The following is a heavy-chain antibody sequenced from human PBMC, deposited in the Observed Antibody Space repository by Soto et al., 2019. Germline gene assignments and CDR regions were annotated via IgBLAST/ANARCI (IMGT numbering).Heavy chain of an antibody. CDR2: IYYSGST. Sequence: QVQLQESGPGLVKPSQTLSLTCTVSGGSISSGGYYWSWIRQHPGKGLEWIGYIYYSGSTYYNPSLKSRVTISVDTSTNQFSLKLSSVTAADTAVYYCARSGGVRGVPKGWFDPWGQGTLVTVSS. CDR1: GGSISSGGYY. V-gene: IGHV4-31*03. J-gene: IGHJ5*02. D-gene: IGHD3-10*01. CDR3: ARSGGVRGVPKGWFDP.